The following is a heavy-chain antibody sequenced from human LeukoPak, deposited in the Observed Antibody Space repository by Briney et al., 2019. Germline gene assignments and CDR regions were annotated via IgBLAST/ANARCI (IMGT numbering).Heavy chain of an antibody. V-gene: IGHV3-21*04. Sequence: GGSLRLSCAASGFTFSSYSMNWVRQAPGKGLEWVSSISSSSSYIYYADSVKGRFTISRDNAKNSLYLQMNSLRAEDTAVYYCARGYSSSWYYFDYWGQGTLVTVSS. J-gene: IGHJ4*02. CDR2: ISSSSSYI. CDR1: GFTFSSYS. CDR3: ARGYSSSWYYFDY. D-gene: IGHD6-13*01.